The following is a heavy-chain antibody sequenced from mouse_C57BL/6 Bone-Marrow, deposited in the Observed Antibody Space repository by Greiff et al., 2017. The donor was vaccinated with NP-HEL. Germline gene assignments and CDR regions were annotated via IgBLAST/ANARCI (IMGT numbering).Heavy chain of an antibody. Sequence: VQLQQPGAELVKPGASVKLSCKASGYTLTSYWMQWVKPRPGQGLEWIGEIDSSDSYSYFYQKFKGKATLTVDTSTSTAYMQLSSLTSEDSAVYYCARSAITTVVDDWGQGTTLTVSS. J-gene: IGHJ2*01. V-gene: IGHV1-50*01. CDR2: IDSSDSYS. D-gene: IGHD1-1*01. CDR1: GYTLTSYW. CDR3: ARSAITTVVDD.